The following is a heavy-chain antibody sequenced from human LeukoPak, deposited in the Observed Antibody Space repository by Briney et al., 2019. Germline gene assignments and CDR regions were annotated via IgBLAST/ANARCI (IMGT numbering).Heavy chain of an antibody. CDR1: GGSISSSSYY. CDR3: ARLISNAYYFDY. J-gene: IGHJ4*02. Sequence: SETLSLTCTVSGGSISSSSYYWGWIRQPPGKGLEWIGEINHSGSTNYNPSLKSRVTISVDTSKNQFSLKLSSVTAADTAVYYCARLISNAYYFDYWGQGTLVTVSS. V-gene: IGHV4-39*07. D-gene: IGHD3-16*01. CDR2: INHSGST.